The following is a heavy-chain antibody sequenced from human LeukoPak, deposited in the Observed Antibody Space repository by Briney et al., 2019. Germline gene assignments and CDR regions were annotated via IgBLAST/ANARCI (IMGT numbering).Heavy chain of an antibody. CDR1: GFTFSDYY. Sequence: KTGGSLRLSCAASGFTFSDYYMTWIRQAPGKGLECVSYISSSSHYTNYPDSVKGRFTISRDNAKNSLYLQMNSLRAEDTAVYYCAKVPGRDDILTGYPAAFDIWGQGTMVTVSS. CDR2: ISSSSHYT. J-gene: IGHJ3*02. V-gene: IGHV3-11*05. D-gene: IGHD3-9*01. CDR3: AKVPGRDDILTGYPAAFDI.